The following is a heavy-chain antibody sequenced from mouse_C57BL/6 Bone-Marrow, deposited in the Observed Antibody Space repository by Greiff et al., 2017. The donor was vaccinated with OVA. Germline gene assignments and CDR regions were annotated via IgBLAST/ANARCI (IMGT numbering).Heavy chain of an antibody. V-gene: IGHV1-59*01. CDR3: ARPSITTVVAKGYFDV. CDR1: GYTFTSYW. J-gene: IGHJ1*03. CDR2: IDPSDSYT. Sequence: QVQLQQPGAELVRPGTSVKLSCKASGYTFTSYWMHWVKQRPGQGLEWIGVIDPSDSYTNYNQKFKGKATLTVDTSSSTAYMQLSSLTSEDSAVYYCARPSITTVVAKGYFDVWCTGTTVTVSS. D-gene: IGHD1-1*01.